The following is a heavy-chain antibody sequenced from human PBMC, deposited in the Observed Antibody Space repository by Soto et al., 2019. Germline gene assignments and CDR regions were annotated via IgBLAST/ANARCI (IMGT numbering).Heavy chain of an antibody. CDR3: ARVGDWGCSDP. Sequence: EVQLVESGGGLVQPGGSLRLSCAASGFTFSSYWMSWVRQAPGKGLEWVANIKQDGSEKYYVDSVKGRFTISRDNAKNSLYLKMNSLRAEDAAVYYWARVGDWGCSDPWGQGTLVTVSS. CDR1: GFTFSSYW. J-gene: IGHJ5*02. V-gene: IGHV3-7*03. D-gene: IGHD7-27*01. CDR2: IKQDGSEK.